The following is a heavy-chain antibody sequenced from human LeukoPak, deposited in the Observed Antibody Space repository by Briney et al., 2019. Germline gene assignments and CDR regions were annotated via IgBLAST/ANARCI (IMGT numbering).Heavy chain of an antibody. V-gene: IGHV1-69*01. D-gene: IGHD4-17*01. CDR1: GGTFSSYA. J-gene: IGHJ4*02. Sequence: SVKVSCKASGGTFSSYAISWVRQAPGQGLEWMGGIIPIFGTANYAQKFQGRVTITADESTSTAYMELSSLRSEDTAVYYCARDGDYGDHKFDYWGQGTLVTVSS. CDR2: IIPIFGTA. CDR3: ARDGDYGDHKFDY.